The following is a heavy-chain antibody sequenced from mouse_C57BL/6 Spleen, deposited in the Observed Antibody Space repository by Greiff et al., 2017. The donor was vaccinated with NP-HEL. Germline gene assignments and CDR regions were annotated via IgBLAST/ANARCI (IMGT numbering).Heavy chain of an antibody. V-gene: IGHV1-80*01. Sequence: VQVVESGAELVKPGASVKISCKASGYAFSSYWMNWVKQRPGKGLEWIGQIYPGDGDTNYNGKFKGKATLTADKSSSTAYMQLSSLTSEDSAVYFCARDYYGSSYFDDWGQGTTLTVSS. D-gene: IGHD1-1*01. CDR3: ARDYYGSSYFDD. CDR1: GYAFSSYW. CDR2: IYPGDGDT. J-gene: IGHJ2*01.